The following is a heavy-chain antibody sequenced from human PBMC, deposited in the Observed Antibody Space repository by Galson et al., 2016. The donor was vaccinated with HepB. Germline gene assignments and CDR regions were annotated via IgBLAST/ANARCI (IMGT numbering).Heavy chain of an antibody. Sequence: TLSLTCTVSGDSITSGGYYWSWVRHHPGKGLEWIGYIYHSGSAYYNPSLKSRLSMSVDTSKNQFSLKLNSLAAADTAIYYCVRDRRLQGLDYWGQGILVTVSS. CDR3: VRDRRLQGLDY. J-gene: IGHJ4*02. CDR2: IYHSGSA. D-gene: IGHD5-24*01. CDR1: GDSITSGGYY. V-gene: IGHV4-31*03.